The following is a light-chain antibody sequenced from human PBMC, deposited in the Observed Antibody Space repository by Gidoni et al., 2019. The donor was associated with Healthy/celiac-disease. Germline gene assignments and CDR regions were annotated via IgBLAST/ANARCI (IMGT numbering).Light chain of an antibody. J-gene: IGKJ3*01. CDR1: QDTSNY. Sequence: DIQLTQSPSSLSASVGDRVTITCQASQDTSNYLNWYQQKPGKAPKLLIYDASNLETGVPSRFSGSGSGTDFTFTISSLQPEDIATYYCQQYDNLPPGTVXPXTKVDIK. V-gene: IGKV1-33*01. CDR3: QQYDNLPPGT. CDR2: DAS.